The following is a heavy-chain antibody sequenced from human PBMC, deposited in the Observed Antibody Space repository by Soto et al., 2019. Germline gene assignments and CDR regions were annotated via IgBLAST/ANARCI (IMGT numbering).Heavy chain of an antibody. D-gene: IGHD3-10*01. CDR3: AKTSYYYGSGSYSFDS. CDR2: ISYDGSNK. CDR1: GFTFSNYG. V-gene: IGHV3-30*18. Sequence: QVQLVESGGGVVQPGRSLRLSCAASGFTFSNYGMHWVRQAPGKGLEWVAVISYDGSNKFYADSVKGRFTISRDNSKNTVYLQMHSLRAEDTAVYYCAKTSYYYGSGSYSFDSWGQGTLVTVSS. J-gene: IGHJ4*02.